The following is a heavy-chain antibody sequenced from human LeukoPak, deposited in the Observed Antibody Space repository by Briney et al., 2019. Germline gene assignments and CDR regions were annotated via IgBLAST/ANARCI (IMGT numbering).Heavy chain of an antibody. J-gene: IGHJ3*01. D-gene: IGHD2-2*03. CDR3: ARQRGYRMTKDGFDV. CDR1: GYAFSDYW. CDR2: IYPDDSET. V-gene: IGHV5-51*01. Sequence: GEPLKISCKASGYAFSDYWIGWVRHLPGKGLEWMTIIYPDDSETRYSPSLQGQVTISADKPINTAYLQWSSLKASDSGMYYCARQRGYRMTKDGFDVWGQGTMVTVSA.